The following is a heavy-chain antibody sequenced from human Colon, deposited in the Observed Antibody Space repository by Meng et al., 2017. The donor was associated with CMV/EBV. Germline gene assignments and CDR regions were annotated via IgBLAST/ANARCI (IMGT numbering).Heavy chain of an antibody. J-gene: IGHJ4*02. D-gene: IGHD1-1*01. Sequence: GESLKISCEASGFIFSDFYMSWIRQAPGKGLEWVAYISGSIITTFHADSVKGRFTISGDNAKNSLYLQMNSLRAEDTAVYYCARHLNWKDDVIDFWGQGTLVTVSS. CDR1: GFIFSDFY. CDR3: ARHLNWKDDVIDF. CDR2: ISGSIITT. V-gene: IGHV3-11*01.